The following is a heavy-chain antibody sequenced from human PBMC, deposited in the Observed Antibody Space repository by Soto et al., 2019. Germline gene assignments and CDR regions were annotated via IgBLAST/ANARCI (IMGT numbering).Heavy chain of an antibody. J-gene: IGHJ5*02. D-gene: IGHD4-17*01. CDR3: ARTDYAANPSAYNWFDP. CDR1: GYAFINYD. CDR2: MNPYSGYT. V-gene: IGHV1-8*01. Sequence: QVQLVQSGAEVKRPGASVKVSCKASGYAFINYDINWVRQAPGQGLEWIGWMNPYSGYTGYAQKFRGRVTLTRNPAISTAYMELSSLRSDDTAVYYCARTDYAANPSAYNWFDPWGQGTLVTVSS.